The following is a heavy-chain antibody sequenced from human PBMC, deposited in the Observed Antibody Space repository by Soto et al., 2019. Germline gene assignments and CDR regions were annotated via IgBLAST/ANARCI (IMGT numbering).Heavy chain of an antibody. V-gene: IGHV3-74*01. CDR2: INSDGSST. CDR3: ARGFVGYYLSDAFDI. Sequence: GGSLRLSCAASGFTFSSYWMHWVRQAPGKGLVWVSRINSDGSSTSYADSVKGRFTISRDNAKNTLYLQMNSLRAEDTAVYYCARGFVGYYLSDAFDIWGQGTMVTVSS. D-gene: IGHD3-22*01. J-gene: IGHJ3*02. CDR1: GFTFSSYW.